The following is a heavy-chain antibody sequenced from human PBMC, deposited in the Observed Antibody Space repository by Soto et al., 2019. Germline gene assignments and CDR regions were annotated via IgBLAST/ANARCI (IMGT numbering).Heavy chain of an antibody. CDR2: IRSKANSYAT. CDR1: GFTFSGSA. CDR3: TRQGLSWDYHYYGMDV. V-gene: IGHV3-73*01. D-gene: IGHD3-16*01. Sequence: GVSLRLSCAASGFTFSGSAMHWVRQASGKGLEWVGRIRSKANSYATAYAASVKGRFTISRDDSKNTAYLQMNSLKTEDTAVYYCTRQGLSWDYHYYGMDVWGQGTTVTVSS. J-gene: IGHJ6*02.